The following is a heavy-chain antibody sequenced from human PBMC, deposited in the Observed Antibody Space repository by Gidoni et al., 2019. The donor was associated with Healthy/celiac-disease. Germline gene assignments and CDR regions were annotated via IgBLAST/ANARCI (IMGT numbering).Heavy chain of an antibody. Sequence: QLQLQESCPGLVKPSETLSLPCTVSGGSIISSSYYWGWIRQPPGKGLEWIGSIYYSGSTYYNPSLKSRVTISVDTSKNQFSLKLSSVTAADTAVYYCARAVGAIWYWGQGTLVTVSS. V-gene: IGHV4-39*01. CDR1: GGSIISSSYY. CDR3: ARAVGAIWY. J-gene: IGHJ4*02. D-gene: IGHD1-26*01. CDR2: IYYSGST.